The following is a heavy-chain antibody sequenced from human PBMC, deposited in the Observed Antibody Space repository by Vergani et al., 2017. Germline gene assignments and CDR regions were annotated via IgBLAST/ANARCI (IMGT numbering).Heavy chain of an antibody. CDR3: ARSTDYYDSSGYYYDVFDI. CDR1: GYTFTSYA. J-gene: IGHJ3*02. CDR2: INAGTGNT. V-gene: IGHV1-3*01. Sequence: QVQLVQSGAEVKKPGASVKVSCKASGYTFTSYAMHWVRQAPGQRLEWMGWINAGTGNTKYSQKFQGRVTITRDTSASTTYMELSSLRSEDTAVYYCARSTDYYDSSGYYYDVFDIWGQGTMVTVSS. D-gene: IGHD3-22*01.